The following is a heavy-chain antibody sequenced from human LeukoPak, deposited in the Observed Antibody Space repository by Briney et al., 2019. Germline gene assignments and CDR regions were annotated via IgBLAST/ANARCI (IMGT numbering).Heavy chain of an antibody. Sequence: SQTLSLTCTVSGGSISSGSYYWSWIRQPAGKGLEWIGRIYTSGSTNYSPSLQSRVTMSVDTSKNQFFLKLSSVTAADTAVYYCARDRISAVADAFDIWGQGTMVTVSS. D-gene: IGHD2/OR15-2a*01. CDR1: GGSISSGSYY. J-gene: IGHJ3*02. CDR2: IYTSGST. CDR3: ARDRISAVADAFDI. V-gene: IGHV4-61*02.